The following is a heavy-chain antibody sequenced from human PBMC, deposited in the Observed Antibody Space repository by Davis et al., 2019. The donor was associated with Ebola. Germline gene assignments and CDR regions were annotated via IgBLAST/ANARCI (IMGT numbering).Heavy chain of an antibody. CDR2: ISNGGRT. V-gene: IGHV4-59*01. CDR3: ARENRRDVVNSRGLYFDY. CDR1: GGSFSGYY. D-gene: IGHD2-15*01. Sequence: SETLSLTCAVYGGSFSGYYWSWIRQSPGKGLEWIAFISNGGRTIYNPSLKSRVTISVDTSKNQFSLKLSSVTAADTAVYYCARENRRDVVNSRGLYFDYWGQGTLVTVSS. J-gene: IGHJ4*02.